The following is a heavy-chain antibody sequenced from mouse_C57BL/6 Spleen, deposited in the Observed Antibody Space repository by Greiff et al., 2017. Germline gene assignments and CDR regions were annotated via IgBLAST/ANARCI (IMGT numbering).Heavy chain of an antibody. Sequence: VQLQQSGSELRSPGSSVKLSCKDFDSEVFPIAYMSWVRQKPGHGFEWIGGILPSIGRTIYGEKFEDKATLDADTLSNTAYLELNSLTSEDSAIYYCARGNYDYDRWDFDVWGTGTTVTVAS. D-gene: IGHD2-4*01. CDR1: DSEVFPIAY. CDR2: ILPSIGRT. V-gene: IGHV15-2*01. J-gene: IGHJ1*03. CDR3: ARGNYDYDRWDFDV.